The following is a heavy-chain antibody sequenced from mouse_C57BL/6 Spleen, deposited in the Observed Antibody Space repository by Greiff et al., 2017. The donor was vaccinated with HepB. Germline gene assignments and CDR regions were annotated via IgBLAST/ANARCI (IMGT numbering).Heavy chain of an antibody. CDR1: GFTFSSYG. J-gene: IGHJ4*01. D-gene: IGHD2-4*01. V-gene: IGHV5-6*01. CDR3: ARPFYYDYSYYYAMDY. Sequence: EVHLVESGGDLVKPGGSLKLSCAASGFTFSSYGMSWVRQTPDKRLEWVATISSGGSYTYYPDSVKGRFTISRDNAKNTLYLQMSSLKSEDTAMYYCARPFYYDYSYYYAMDYWGQGTSVTVSS. CDR2: ISSGGSYT.